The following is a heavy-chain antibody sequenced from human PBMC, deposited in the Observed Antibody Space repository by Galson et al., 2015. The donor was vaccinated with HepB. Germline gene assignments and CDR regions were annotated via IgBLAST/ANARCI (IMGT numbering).Heavy chain of an antibody. CDR2: ISGSGDST. Sequence: WVRQAPGKGLEYVSAISGSGDSTAYADSVKGRFTISRDNSKNTLFLHMNSLRSEDTAVYYCARWGSDGPLYYYGMDVWGQGTTVTVSS. J-gene: IGHJ6*02. CDR3: ARWGSDGPLYYYGMDV. V-gene: IGHV3-23*01. D-gene: IGHD3-16*01.